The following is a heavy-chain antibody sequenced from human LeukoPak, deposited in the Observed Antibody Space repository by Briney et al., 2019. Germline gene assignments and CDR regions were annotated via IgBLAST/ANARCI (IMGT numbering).Heavy chain of an antibody. D-gene: IGHD3-10*01. J-gene: IGHJ4*02. V-gene: IGHV3-74*01. CDR3: ARGLYGPDY. CDR1: GFTFSSYW. CDR2: INNDGGGT. Sequence: GGSLRLSCAASGFTFSSYWMHWVRHAPGKGLVWVSRINNDGGGTVYADSVKGRFTISRDNAKNTLYLQMNSLRAEDTAVYYCARGLYGPDYWGQGTLVTVSS.